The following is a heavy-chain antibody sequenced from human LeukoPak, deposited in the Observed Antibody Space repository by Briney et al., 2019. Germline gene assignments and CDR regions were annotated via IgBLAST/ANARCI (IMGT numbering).Heavy chain of an antibody. CDR1: GGSFSGYY. CDR2: INHSGST. J-gene: IGHJ4*02. CDR3: ARCPEMATISGFDY. D-gene: IGHD5-24*01. Sequence: SETLSLTCAVYGGSFSGYYWSWIRQPPGKGLEWIGEINHSGSTNYNPSLKSRVTTSVDTSKNQFSLKLSSVTAADTAVYYCARCPEMATISGFDYWGQGTLVTVSS. V-gene: IGHV4-34*01.